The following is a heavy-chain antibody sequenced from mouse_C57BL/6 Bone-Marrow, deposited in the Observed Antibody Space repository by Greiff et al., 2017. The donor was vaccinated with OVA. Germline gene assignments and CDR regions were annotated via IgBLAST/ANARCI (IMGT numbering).Heavy chain of an antibody. D-gene: IGHD1-1*01. J-gene: IGHJ4*01. CDR3: ARYDSSYCARDY. V-gene: IGHV1-39*01. CDR2: IYPTYGTT. Sequence: LVESGPELVKPGASVKLSCKASGYSFTDYNMNWVKQSNGQSLEWIGVIYPTYGTTSYNQKFQGKATLTVDQSSSTAYMQLNSLTSEDSAVYDGARYDSSYCARDYWGQGTSVTVSS. CDR1: GYSFTDYN.